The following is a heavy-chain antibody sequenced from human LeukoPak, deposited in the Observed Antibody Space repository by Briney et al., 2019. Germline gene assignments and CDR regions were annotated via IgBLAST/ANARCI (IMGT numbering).Heavy chain of an antibody. CDR1: GFTFSNAW. Sequence: GSLRLSCAASGFTFSNAWMSWVRQAPGKGLEWIGYIYYSGSTNYNPSLKSRVTISVDTSKNQFSLKLSSVTAADTAVYYCARVDYGGNSLDAFDIWGQGTMVTVSS. CDR3: ARVDYGGNSLDAFDI. V-gene: IGHV4-59*01. J-gene: IGHJ3*02. CDR2: IYYSGST. D-gene: IGHD4-23*01.